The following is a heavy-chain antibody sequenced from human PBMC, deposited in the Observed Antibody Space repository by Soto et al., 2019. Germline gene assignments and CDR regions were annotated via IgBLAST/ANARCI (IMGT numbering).Heavy chain of an antibody. V-gene: IGHV3-21*01. Sequence: GGSLRLSCAASGFTFSSDSMNWVRQAPGKGLEWVSSISSSSSYIYYADSVKGRFTISRDNAKNSLYLQMNSLRAEDTAVYYCARAQDCSGGSCYYMDVWGKGTTVTVSS. CDR1: GFTFSSDS. D-gene: IGHD2-15*01. J-gene: IGHJ6*03. CDR3: ARAQDCSGGSCYYMDV. CDR2: ISSSSSYI.